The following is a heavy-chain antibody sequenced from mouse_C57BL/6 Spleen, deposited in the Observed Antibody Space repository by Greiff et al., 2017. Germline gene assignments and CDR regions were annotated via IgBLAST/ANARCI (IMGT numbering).Heavy chain of an antibody. CDR2: IWSGGST. V-gene: IGHV2-2*01. J-gene: IGHJ4*01. CDR3: ARRGEKLRPYYYAMDY. D-gene: IGHD2-4*01. CDR1: GFSLTSYG. Sequence: QVQLQQSGPGLVQPSQSLSITCTVSGFSLTSYGVHWVRQSPGKGLEWLGVIWSGGSTDYNAAFISRLSISKDNSKSQVFFKMNSLQADDTAIYYCARRGEKLRPYYYAMDYWGQGTSVTVSS.